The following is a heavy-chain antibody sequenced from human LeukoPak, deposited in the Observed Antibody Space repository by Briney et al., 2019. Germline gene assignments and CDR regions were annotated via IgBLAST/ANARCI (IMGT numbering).Heavy chain of an antibody. J-gene: IGHJ4*02. V-gene: IGHV4-59*08. Sequence: SETLSLTCTVSGGSISGYYWSWIRQPPGKELEWIGYIHHSGTTNYSPSLKCRVTISVDKSKNQFSLKLTSVTAADTAVYYCARHAAETGYYFDYWGQGTLVTVSS. D-gene: IGHD6-25*01. CDR3: ARHAAETGYYFDY. CDR1: GGSISGYY. CDR2: IHHSGTT.